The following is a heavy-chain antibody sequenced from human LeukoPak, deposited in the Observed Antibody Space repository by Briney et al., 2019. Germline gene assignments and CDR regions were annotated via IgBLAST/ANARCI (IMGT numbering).Heavy chain of an antibody. J-gene: IGHJ6*02. CDR1: GDSVSSNSVT. CDR3: ARVGSGPYYYYYGMDV. D-gene: IGHD3-10*01. V-gene: IGHV6-1*01. Sequence: SQTLSLTCAISGDSVSSNSVTWNWIRQSPSRGLEWLGRTYYRSKWYNDYAVSVKSRITINPDTSKNQFSLQLNSVTPEDTAVYYCARVGSGPYYYYYGMDVWGQGTTVTVSS. CDR2: TYYRSKWYN.